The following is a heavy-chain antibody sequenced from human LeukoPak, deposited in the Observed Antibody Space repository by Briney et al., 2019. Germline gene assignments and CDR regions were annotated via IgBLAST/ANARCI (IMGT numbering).Heavy chain of an antibody. J-gene: IGHJ4*02. CDR3: ARGGVYDSSGYYYVVLVY. V-gene: IGHV4-61*01. Sequence: PSETLSLTCTVSGGSVSSGSHYRSWIRQPPGKGLEWIGYIYYSGSTNYNPSLKSRVTISVDTSKNQFSLKLSSVTAADTAVYYCARGGVYDSSGYYYVVLVYWGQGTLVTVSS. CDR2: IYYSGST. CDR1: GGSVSSGSHY. D-gene: IGHD3-22*01.